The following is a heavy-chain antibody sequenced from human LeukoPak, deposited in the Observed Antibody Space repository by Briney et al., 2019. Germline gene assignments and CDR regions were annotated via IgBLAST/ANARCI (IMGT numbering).Heavy chain of an antibody. CDR3: ARERTYYHDSSGYYLW. J-gene: IGHJ4*02. CDR1: GFTFSDYY. CDR2: ISSSGSTI. Sequence: PGGSLRLPCAASGFTFSDYYMSWIRQAPGKGLEWVSYISSSGSTIYYADSVKGRFTISRDNAKNSLYLQMNSLRAEDTAVYYCARERTYYHDSSGYYLWWGQGTLVTVSS. D-gene: IGHD3-22*01. V-gene: IGHV3-11*01.